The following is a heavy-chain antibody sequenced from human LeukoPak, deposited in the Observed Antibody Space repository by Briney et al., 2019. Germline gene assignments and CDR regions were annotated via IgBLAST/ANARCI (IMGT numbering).Heavy chain of an antibody. CDR2: IRYDGSNK. D-gene: IGHD2-2*01. CDR1: GFTFSSYE. V-gene: IGHV3-30*02. J-gene: IGHJ6*03. Sequence: PGGSLRLSCAASGFTFSSYEMNWVRQAPGKGLEWVAFIRYDGSNKYYADSVKGRFTISRDNSKNTLYLQMNSLRAEDTAVYYCAKGYCSSTSCPRNYYYYYMDVWGKGTTVTISS. CDR3: AKGYCSSTSCPRNYYYYYMDV.